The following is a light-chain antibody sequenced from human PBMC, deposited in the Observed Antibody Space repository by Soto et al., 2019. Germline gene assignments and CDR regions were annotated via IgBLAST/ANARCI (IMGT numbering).Light chain of an antibody. CDR2: DVS. Sequence: QSVLTQPDSVSGSPGQSITIPCTGTSSDVGGYNYVSWYQQHPGKAPKLLIYDVSNRPSGVSNRFSGSKSGNTASLTISGLQAEDEAAYYCSSYTSSSTPVVFGGGTKLTVL. CDR1: SSDVGGYNY. J-gene: IGLJ2*01. CDR3: SSYTSSSTPVV. V-gene: IGLV2-14*01.